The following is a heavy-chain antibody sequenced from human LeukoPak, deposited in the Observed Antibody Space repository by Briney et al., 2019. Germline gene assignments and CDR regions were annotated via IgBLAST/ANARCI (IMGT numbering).Heavy chain of an antibody. Sequence: SETLSLTCTVSGGSISNYYWSWIRQPPGKGLEWIGYIYYSGSTNYNPSLKGRVTISVDTSKNQFSLKLSSVTAADTAVYYCASATTRVTIFGVVIMNEYYFDYWGQGTLVTVSS. CDR1: GGSISNYY. CDR2: IYYSGST. J-gene: IGHJ4*02. CDR3: ASATTRVTIFGVVIMNEYYFDY. D-gene: IGHD3-3*01. V-gene: IGHV4-59*12.